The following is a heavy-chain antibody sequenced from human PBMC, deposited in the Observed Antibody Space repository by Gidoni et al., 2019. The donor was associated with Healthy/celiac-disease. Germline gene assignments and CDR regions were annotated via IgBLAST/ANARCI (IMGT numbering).Heavy chain of an antibody. V-gene: IGHV1-69*04. D-gene: IGHD6-19*01. CDR2: SIPILVIA. CDR3: ARAVAGTGPAEYFQH. CDR1: GGTFSSYA. Sequence: QVQLVQSGAEVKKPGSSVKVSCKASGGTFSSYAISWVRQAPGQGLEWMGRSIPILVIANYAQKFQGRGTITADKSTSTAYMELSSLRSEDTAVYYCARAVAGTGPAEYFQHWGQGTLVTVSS. J-gene: IGHJ1*01.